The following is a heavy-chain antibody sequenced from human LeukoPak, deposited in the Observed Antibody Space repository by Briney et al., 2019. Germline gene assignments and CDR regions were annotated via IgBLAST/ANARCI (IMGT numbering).Heavy chain of an antibody. CDR2: IYHSGST. CDR1: GGSISSSSYY. V-gene: IGHV4-39*07. CDR3: ARLVGWANRGIDY. D-gene: IGHD3-10*01. Sequence: PSETLSLTCTVSGGSISSSSYYWGWIRQPPGKGLEWIGEIYHSGSTNYNPSLKSRVTISVDKSKNQFSLKLSSVTAADTAVYYCARLVGWANRGIDYWGQGTLVTVSS. J-gene: IGHJ4*02.